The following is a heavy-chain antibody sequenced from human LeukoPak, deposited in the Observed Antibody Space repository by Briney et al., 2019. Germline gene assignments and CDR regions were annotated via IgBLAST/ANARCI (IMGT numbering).Heavy chain of an antibody. Sequence: GGSLRLSCAASGFTFSSYTMNWVRQAPGNGLEWVSYISSSSSTIYYADSVKGRFTISRDNAKNSLYLQMNSLRAEDTAVYYCARGVSSFFDYWGQGTLVTVPS. CDR3: ARGVSSFFDY. CDR1: GFTFSSYT. J-gene: IGHJ4*02. CDR2: ISSSSSTI. V-gene: IGHV3-48*01.